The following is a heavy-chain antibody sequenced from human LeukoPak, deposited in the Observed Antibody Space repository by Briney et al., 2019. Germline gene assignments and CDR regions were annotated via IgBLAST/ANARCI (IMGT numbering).Heavy chain of an antibody. J-gene: IGHJ4*02. CDR3: ALLAVASDFDY. V-gene: IGHV3-48*03. Sequence: GGSLRLSCAVSGFPFSIYEMKWVRQAPGKGLEWVSNIGSSSTTRYYADSVKGRFSISRDNAKNSLYLQMNSLRVQDTGVYYCALLAVASDFDYWGQGALVTVSS. D-gene: IGHD6-19*01. CDR1: GFPFSIYE. CDR2: IGSSSTTR.